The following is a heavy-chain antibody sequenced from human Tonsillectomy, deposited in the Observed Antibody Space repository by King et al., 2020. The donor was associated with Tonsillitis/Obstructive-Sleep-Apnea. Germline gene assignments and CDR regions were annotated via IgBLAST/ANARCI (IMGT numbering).Heavy chain of an antibody. D-gene: IGHD3-22*01. V-gene: IGHV4-34*01. Sequence: VQLQQWGAGLLKPSETLSLTCAVYGGSFSGYYWSWIRQPPGKGLEWIGEINYRGSTNYNPSLKSRVTISLDTSKNQFSLKLSSVTAADTAVYYCAREYFYHSSGYYDYWGQGTLVTVSS. J-gene: IGHJ4*02. CDR2: INYRGST. CDR3: AREYFYHSSGYYDY. CDR1: GGSFSGYY.